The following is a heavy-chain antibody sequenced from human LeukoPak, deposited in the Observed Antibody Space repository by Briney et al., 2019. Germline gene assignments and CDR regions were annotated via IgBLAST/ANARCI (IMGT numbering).Heavy chain of an antibody. CDR2: IIPTLGIA. CDR1: GGTFSSYA. V-gene: IGHV1-69*04. CDR3: ARDVVATIISTHAFDI. Sequence: SVKVSCKASGGTFSSYAISWVRQAPGQGLEWMGRIIPTLGIANYAQKFQGRVTITADKSTSTAYMELSSLRSEDTAVYYCARDVVATIISTHAFDIWGQGTMVTVSS. J-gene: IGHJ3*02. D-gene: IGHD5-12*01.